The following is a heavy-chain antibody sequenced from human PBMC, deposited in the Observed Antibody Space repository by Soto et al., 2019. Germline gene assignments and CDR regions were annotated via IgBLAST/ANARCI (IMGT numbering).Heavy chain of an antibody. Sequence: PGGSLRLSCAASGFTFSSYAMHWVRQAPGKGLEWVAVISYDGSNKYYADSVKGRFTISRDNSKNTLYLQMNSLRAEDTAVYYCARDLNTAMDYWGQGTLVTVSS. D-gene: IGHD5-18*01. V-gene: IGHV3-30-3*01. J-gene: IGHJ4*02. CDR2: ISYDGSNK. CDR1: GFTFSSYA. CDR3: ARDLNTAMDY.